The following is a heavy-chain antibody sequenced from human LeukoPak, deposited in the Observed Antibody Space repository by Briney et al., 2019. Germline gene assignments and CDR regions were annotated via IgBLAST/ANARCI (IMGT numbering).Heavy chain of an antibody. J-gene: IGHJ4*02. CDR2: IRSKAQNYAT. V-gene: IGHV3-73*01. CDR1: GFTFRAYW. D-gene: IGHD3-9*01. CDR3: AAGYDILTGYVDC. Sequence: GGSLRLSCVASGFTFRAYWMHWVRQASGKGLEWVGRIRSKAQNYATAYAASLKGRFTISRDESKDTAYLQMNSLKTEDTAVYYCAAGYDILTGYVDCWGQGTLVTVSS.